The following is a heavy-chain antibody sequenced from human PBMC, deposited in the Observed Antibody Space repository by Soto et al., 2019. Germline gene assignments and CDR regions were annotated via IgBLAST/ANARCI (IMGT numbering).Heavy chain of an antibody. CDR2: ISSSSSYI. CDR3: ARRLPYKAAFDI. V-gene: IGHV3-21*01. J-gene: IGHJ3*02. D-gene: IGHD4-17*01. CDR1: GFTFSSYT. Sequence: GSLRLSCAASGFTFSSYTVNWVRQAPGKGLEWVSSISSSSSYIYYADSVKGRFTISRDNAKNSVYLQMNSLRAEDTAVYYCARRLPYKAAFDIWGQGTMVTVSS.